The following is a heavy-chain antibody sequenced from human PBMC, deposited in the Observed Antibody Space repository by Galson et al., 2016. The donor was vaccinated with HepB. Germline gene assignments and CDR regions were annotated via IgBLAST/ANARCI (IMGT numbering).Heavy chain of an antibody. Sequence: SETLSLTCIVSGGSISSSSYCWGWIRQPPGKGLEWIGSLYYSGNTNYNPSLKSRATISVDTSDNSVSLKMRSVTAADTALYYCARRTWTGAAGTLFFDFWGQGTLVTVSS. CDR3: ARRTWTGAAGTLFFDF. V-gene: IGHV4-39*02. CDR2: LYYSGNT. D-gene: IGHD6-13*01. J-gene: IGHJ4*02. CDR1: GGSISSSSYC.